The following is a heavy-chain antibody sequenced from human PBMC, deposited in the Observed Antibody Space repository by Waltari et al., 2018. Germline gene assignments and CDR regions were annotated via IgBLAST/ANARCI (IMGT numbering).Heavy chain of an antibody. Sequence: EVQLVESGGGFMQPGGSLRLSCAASGFTVSRKYMTWVRQAPGKGLEWVSLIYTDDRTFYADSVKGRFTISRHDSTNTLFLQMSGLRVEDTALYYCASRPGGDYPYFDYWGQGTLVTGSS. CDR2: IYTDDRT. CDR1: GFTVSRKY. D-gene: IGHD4-17*01. J-gene: IGHJ4*02. V-gene: IGHV3-53*04. CDR3: ASRPGGDYPYFDY.